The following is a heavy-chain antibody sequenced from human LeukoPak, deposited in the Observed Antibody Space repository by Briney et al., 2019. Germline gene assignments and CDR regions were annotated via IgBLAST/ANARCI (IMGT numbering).Heavy chain of an antibody. CDR3: ARGFGITGTTYDFY. J-gene: IGHJ4*02. D-gene: IGHD1-20*01. Sequence: ASVKVSCKASGYTFTGYYMHWVRQVPGQGLEWMGWMNPNSGNTGYAQKFQGRVTMTRNTSISTAYMELSSLRSEDTAVYYCARGFGITGTTYDFYWGQGTLVTVSS. CDR1: GYTFTGYY. CDR2: MNPNSGNT. V-gene: IGHV1-8*02.